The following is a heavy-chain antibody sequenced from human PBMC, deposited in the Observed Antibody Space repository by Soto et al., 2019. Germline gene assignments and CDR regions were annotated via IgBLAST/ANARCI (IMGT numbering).Heavy chain of an antibody. J-gene: IGHJ5*02. Sequence: ASVKVSCKASGYSFTRYGIGWARQAPGQGLEWMGWINAYNGNTNYAQNLQGRLTLTTDTSTTTAYMELRSLRSDDTAVYYCARASGSSYWFDPWGQGTLVTVSS. V-gene: IGHV1-18*01. CDR1: GYSFTRYG. D-gene: IGHD1-26*01. CDR2: INAYNGNT. CDR3: ARASGSSYWFDP.